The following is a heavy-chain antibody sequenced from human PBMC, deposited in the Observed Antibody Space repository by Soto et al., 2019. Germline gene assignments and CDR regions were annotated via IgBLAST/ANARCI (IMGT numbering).Heavy chain of an antibody. CDR2: INSDGSVS. CDR3: ARGDCVGGTCYSLAGSFYYYMDV. Sequence: EVQLVESGGGLVQPGGSQRLSCAASGFTFSNYWMYWVRQAPGKGLEWVSRINSDGSVSSHADSVRGRLTISRDNVKNTLYLHMDSLRAEDTAVYFCARGDCVGGTCYSLAGSFYYYMDVWGKGTTVTVFS. J-gene: IGHJ6*03. D-gene: IGHD2-15*01. V-gene: IGHV3-74*02. CDR1: GFTFSNYW.